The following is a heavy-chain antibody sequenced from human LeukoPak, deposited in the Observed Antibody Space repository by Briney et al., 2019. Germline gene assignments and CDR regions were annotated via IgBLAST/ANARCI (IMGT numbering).Heavy chain of an antibody. D-gene: IGHD6-6*01. CDR1: GFTFSRYW. CDR2: HNPDGSTT. CDR3: AGDLYSSCDY. J-gene: IGHJ4*02. V-gene: IGHV3-74*01. Sequence: GGSLRLSCAASGFTFSRYWMHWVRQAPGRGLVWISRHNPDGSTTSHADSVKGRFTISRDNAKNTLYLQMNSLRADDTAVYYCAGDLYSSCDYWGQGTLVTVSS.